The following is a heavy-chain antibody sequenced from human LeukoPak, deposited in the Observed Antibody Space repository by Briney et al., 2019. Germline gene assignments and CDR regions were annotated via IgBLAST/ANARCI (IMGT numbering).Heavy chain of an antibody. Sequence: PGGSLRLSCAASGFTVSSNYMNWVRQAPGRGPEWVSVIYKAGNTFYADSVKGRFTMSRDNSKNTLYLQMNSLRAVDTAVYYCARVLLDTNGDQYWYYDLWGRGTLVTVSS. CDR3: ARVLLDTNGDQYWYYDL. D-gene: IGHD2-8*01. V-gene: IGHV3-53*01. J-gene: IGHJ2*01. CDR1: GFTVSSNY. CDR2: IYKAGNT.